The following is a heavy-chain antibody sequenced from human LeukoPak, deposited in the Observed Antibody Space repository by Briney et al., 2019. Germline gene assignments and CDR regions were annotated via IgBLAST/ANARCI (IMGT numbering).Heavy chain of an antibody. V-gene: IGHV4-59*01. D-gene: IGHD1-26*01. CDR2: IYYSGST. Sequence: SETLSLTCSVSGGSISSYYWSWIRQPPGKGLEWIGYIYYSGSTNYNPSLKSRVTISVDTSKNQFSLKLSSVAAADTAVYYCARGVGATDDWGQGTLVTVSS. CDR3: ARGVGATDD. CDR1: GGSISSYY. J-gene: IGHJ4*02.